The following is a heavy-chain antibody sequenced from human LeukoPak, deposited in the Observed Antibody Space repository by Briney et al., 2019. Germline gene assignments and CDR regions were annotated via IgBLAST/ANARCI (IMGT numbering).Heavy chain of an antibody. CDR2: INPNSGGT. J-gene: IGHJ4*02. D-gene: IGHD2-2*01. CDR1: GYTFTGYY. Sequence: ASVKVSCKASGYTFTGYYMHWVRQAPGQGLEWVGWINPNSGGTNYAQKFQGRVTMTRDTSISTAYMELSRLRSDDTAVYYCARVDIVVVPAARAGDYRGQGTLVTVSS. CDR3: ARVDIVVVPAARAGDY. V-gene: IGHV1-2*02.